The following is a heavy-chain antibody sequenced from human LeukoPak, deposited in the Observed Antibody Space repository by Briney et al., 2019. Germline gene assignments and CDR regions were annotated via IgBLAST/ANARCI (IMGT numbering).Heavy chain of an antibody. Sequence: GESLKISCKGSGYGFTSYWIGWVRQMPGKGLEWMGIIYPGDSDTRYSPSFQGQVTISADKSISTAYLQWSSLKASDTAMYYCARGSYDILTGYHYGPFDYWGQGTLVTVSS. CDR2: IYPGDSDT. V-gene: IGHV5-51*01. CDR1: GYGFTSYW. J-gene: IGHJ4*02. CDR3: ARGSYDILTGYHYGPFDY. D-gene: IGHD3-9*01.